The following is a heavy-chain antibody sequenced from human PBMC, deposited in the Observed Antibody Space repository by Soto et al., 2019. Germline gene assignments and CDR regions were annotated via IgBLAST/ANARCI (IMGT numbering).Heavy chain of an antibody. CDR1: GYTFRSYA. J-gene: IGHJ4*02. CDR3: AKNRYPLPHFDY. Sequence: PAGSLRLSCAASGYTFRSYAMTWVRQAPGKGLEWVSAISGSGGSTYYADSVKGRFTISRDNSKNTLYLQMNSLRAEDTAVYYCAKNRYPLPHFDYWGQGTLVTVSS. CDR2: ISGSGGST. D-gene: IGHD1-20*01. V-gene: IGHV3-23*01.